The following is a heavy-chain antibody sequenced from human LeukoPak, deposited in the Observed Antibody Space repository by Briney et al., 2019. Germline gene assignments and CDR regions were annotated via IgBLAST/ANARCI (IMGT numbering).Heavy chain of an antibody. CDR1: GFTFSSYS. CDR3: ARDFRCSSTSCYYSDY. D-gene: IGHD2-2*01. J-gene: IGHJ4*02. V-gene: IGHV3-21*01. Sequence: GGSLRLSCAASGFTFSSYSMNWVRQAPGKGLEWVSSISSSSSYIYCADSVKGRFTISRDNAKNSLYLQMNSLRAEDTAVYYCARDFRCSSTSCYYSDYWGQGTLVTVSS. CDR2: ISSSSSYI.